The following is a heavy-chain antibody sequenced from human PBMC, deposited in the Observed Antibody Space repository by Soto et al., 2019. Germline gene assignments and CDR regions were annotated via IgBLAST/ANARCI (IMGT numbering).Heavy chain of an antibody. V-gene: IGHV3-30-3*01. CDR1: GFTFSTFA. CDR2: ISYDGSNK. J-gene: IGHJ4*02. D-gene: IGHD3-16*01. CDR3: ASWGSMPGDY. Sequence: QMQLVESGGGVVQPGRSLRLSCAASGFTFSTFAMNWVRQAPGKGLEWVSVISYDGSNKYYADSVKGRFTISRDNSKNTLDLQMNSLRTEDTAVYYCASWGSMPGDYWGQGTLVTVSS.